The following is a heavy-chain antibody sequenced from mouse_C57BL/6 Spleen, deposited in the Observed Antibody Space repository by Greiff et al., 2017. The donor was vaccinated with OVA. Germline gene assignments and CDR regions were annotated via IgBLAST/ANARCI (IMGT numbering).Heavy chain of an antibody. J-gene: IGHJ1*03. D-gene: IGHD1-1*01. CDR1: GYAFTNYL. Sequence: QVQLQQSGAELVRPGTSVKVSCKASGYAFTNYLIEWVKQRPGQGLEWIGVINPGSGGTNYNEKFKGKATLTADKSSSTAYMQLSSLTSEDSAVYFCARRFDYYGSSWYFDVWGTGTTVTVSS. V-gene: IGHV1-54*01. CDR2: INPGSGGT. CDR3: ARRFDYYGSSWYFDV.